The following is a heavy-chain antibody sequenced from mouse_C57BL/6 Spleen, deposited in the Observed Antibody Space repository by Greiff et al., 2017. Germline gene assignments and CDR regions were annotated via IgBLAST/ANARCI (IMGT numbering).Heavy chain of an antibody. J-gene: IGHJ3*01. Sequence: VQLKQSGPELVKPGASVKIPCKASGYTFTDYNMDWVKQSHGKSLEWIGDINPNNGGTIYNQKFKGKATMTVDKSSSPAYMELRSLTSEDTAVYYCARYSNYTLFAYWGQGTLVTVSA. V-gene: IGHV1-18*01. CDR2: INPNNGGT. CDR1: GYTFTDYN. D-gene: IGHD2-5*01. CDR3: ARYSNYTLFAY.